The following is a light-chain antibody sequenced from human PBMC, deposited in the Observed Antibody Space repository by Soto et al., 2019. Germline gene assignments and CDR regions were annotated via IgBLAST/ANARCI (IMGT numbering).Light chain of an antibody. V-gene: IGKV3D-20*02. Sequence: EIVLTQSPGTVSLSPGDRATLHCRASQSVSSNKLAWYQQKPGQAPRLLIYAASSRATGIPDRFSGSGSGTDFTLTINRLEPEDFAVYYCQQRSNWPITFGQGTRLENK. CDR3: QQRSNWPIT. CDR1: QSVSSNK. J-gene: IGKJ5*01. CDR2: AAS.